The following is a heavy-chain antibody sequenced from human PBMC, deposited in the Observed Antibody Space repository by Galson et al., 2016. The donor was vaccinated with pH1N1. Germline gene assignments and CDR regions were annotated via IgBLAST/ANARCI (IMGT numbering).Heavy chain of an antibody. V-gene: IGHV7-4-1*04. D-gene: IGHD2-2*01. J-gene: IGHJ6*02. CDR2: INTNTGNP. CDR3: ARSYCSSTSCYGGSYYYYGMDV. CDR1: GYTFTSNA. Sequence: SVKVSCKASGYTFTSNAMNWVRQAPGQGLEWMGWINTNTGNPTYAQGFTGRFVFSLDTSVSMAYLQFSSLKAEDTAVYYCARSYCSSTSCYGGSYYYYGMDVWGQGTTVTVSS.